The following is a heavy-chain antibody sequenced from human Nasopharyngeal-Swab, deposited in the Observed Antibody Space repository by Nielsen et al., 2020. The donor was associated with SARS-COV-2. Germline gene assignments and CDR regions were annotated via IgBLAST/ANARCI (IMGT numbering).Heavy chain of an antibody. CDR2: ISSSSSTI. CDR1: GFTFSSYS. D-gene: IGHD3-3*01. J-gene: IGHJ6*02. Sequence: GESLKISCAASGFTFSSYSLNRVRQAPGKGLEWVSFISSSSSTIKYADSVKGRFTISRDNAKNSLYLQMNSLRAEDTAVYYCARDARLTIFGVDPPGYYGMDVWGQGTTVTISS. CDR3: ARDARLTIFGVDPPGYYGMDV. V-gene: IGHV3-48*04.